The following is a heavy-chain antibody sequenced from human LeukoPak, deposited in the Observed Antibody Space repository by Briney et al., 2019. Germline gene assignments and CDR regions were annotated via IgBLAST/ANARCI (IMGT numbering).Heavy chain of an antibody. CDR2: IYTSGST. CDR1: GGSISSGSYF. J-gene: IGHJ4*02. V-gene: IGHV4-61*02. Sequence: PSQTLSLTCTISGGSISSGSYFWSWIRQPAGKGLEWIRRIYTSGSTNYNPSLKSRVTISVDTSKNQFSLKLSSVTAAGTAVYYCAREGPNSSGLDYWGKGTLVTVSS. CDR3: AREGPNSSGLDY. D-gene: IGHD3-22*01.